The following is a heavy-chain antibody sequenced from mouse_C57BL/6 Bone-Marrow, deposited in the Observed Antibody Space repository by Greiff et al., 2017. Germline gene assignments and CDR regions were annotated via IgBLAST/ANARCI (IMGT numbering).Heavy chain of an antibody. J-gene: IGHJ2*01. CDR3: TTYLYGSSFDY. Sequence: VQLQQSGAELVRPGASVKLSCTASGFNIKDDYMHWVKQRPEQGLEWIGWIDPENGDTEYASKFQGKATITADTSSNTAYLQLSSLPSEDTAVYYCTTYLYGSSFDYWGQGTTLTVSS. D-gene: IGHD1-1*01. CDR2: IDPENGDT. CDR1: GFNIKDDY. V-gene: IGHV14-4*01.